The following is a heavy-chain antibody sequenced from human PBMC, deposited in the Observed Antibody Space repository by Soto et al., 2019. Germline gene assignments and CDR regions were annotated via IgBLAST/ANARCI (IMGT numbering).Heavy chain of an antibody. D-gene: IGHD3-10*01. Sequence: EVQLVESGGDLVQPGGSLRLSCAASGFTFSSYWMHWVRQAPGKGLVWVSRITTDESNTAYADSVRGRFTISRDNAKNTLFLQMNSLRAEDTAVYYCVRSWNYASGSRIDYWGQGTLVTVSS. CDR1: GFTFSSYW. J-gene: IGHJ4*02. CDR3: VRSWNYASGSRIDY. V-gene: IGHV3-74*01. CDR2: ITTDESNT.